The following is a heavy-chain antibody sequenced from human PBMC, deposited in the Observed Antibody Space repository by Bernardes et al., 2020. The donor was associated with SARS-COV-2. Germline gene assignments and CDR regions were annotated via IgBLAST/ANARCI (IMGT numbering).Heavy chain of an antibody. V-gene: IGHV3-20*04. Sequence: GGSLRLSCVASGFTFDDYGMNWVRQAPGKGLEWVSGMNWNGAGTGYADSVEGRFSISRDNAKKSLYLQMNGLRAEDTALYYCARSHDGSGTYYRDYFSGMDVRGQGTAVTVS. CDR3: ARSHDGSGTYYRDYFSGMDV. J-gene: IGHJ6*02. D-gene: IGHD3-10*01. CDR2: MNWNGAGT. CDR1: GFTFDDYG.